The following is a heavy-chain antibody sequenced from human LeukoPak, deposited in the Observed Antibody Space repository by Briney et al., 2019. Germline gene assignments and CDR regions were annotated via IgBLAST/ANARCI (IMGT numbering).Heavy chain of an antibody. Sequence: PGGSLRLSCAASGFTVNSNYMSWVRQAPGKGLEWVAVIYSDGTTYHADSVKGRFTISRDDSKNTLHLQMNSLRAEDSAVYYCARTVNGWPDYWGQGTLVTVSS. J-gene: IGHJ4*02. D-gene: IGHD6-19*01. CDR3: ARTVNGWPDY. CDR2: IYSDGTT. V-gene: IGHV3-53*01. CDR1: GFTVNSNY.